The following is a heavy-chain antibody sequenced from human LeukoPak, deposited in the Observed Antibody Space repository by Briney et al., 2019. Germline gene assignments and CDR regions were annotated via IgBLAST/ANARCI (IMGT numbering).Heavy chain of an antibody. Sequence: PGGSLRLSCAASGFTFSSYAMSWVRQAPGKGLEWVSAISGSGGSTYYADSVKGRFTISRDNSKNTLYLQMNSLRAEDTAVYYCAKERCSSTSCYRLFGYWGQGTLVTVSS. CDR1: GFTFSSYA. J-gene: IGHJ4*02. CDR2: ISGSGGST. D-gene: IGHD2-2*01. V-gene: IGHV3-23*01. CDR3: AKERCSSTSCYRLFGY.